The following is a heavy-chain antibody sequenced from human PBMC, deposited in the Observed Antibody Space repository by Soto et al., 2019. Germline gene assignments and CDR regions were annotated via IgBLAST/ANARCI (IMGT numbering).Heavy chain of an antibody. CDR2: IYLGDSET. CDR1: GYSFTNYW. CDR3: SRGYCTTTICDPWFDP. Sequence: PGESLKISCTGVGYSFTNYWAGWVRQRPGKGLEWMGIIYLGDSETRYSPSLEGQVTISVDKSITTAYLQWSSLKASDTAMDYCSRGYCTTTICDPWFDPWGQGTLVTVSS. V-gene: IGHV5-51*01. J-gene: IGHJ5*02. D-gene: IGHD2-2*01.